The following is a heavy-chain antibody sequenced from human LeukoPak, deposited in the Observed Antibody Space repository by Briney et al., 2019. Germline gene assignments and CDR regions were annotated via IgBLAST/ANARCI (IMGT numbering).Heavy chain of an antibody. J-gene: IGHJ3*02. V-gene: IGHV3-21*01. CDR2: ISSSSSYI. D-gene: IGHD5-24*01. CDR1: GYTFTSYG. CDR3: ARKMANDAFDI. Sequence: SCKASGYTFTSYGISWVRQAPGKGLEWVSSISSSSSYIYYADSVKGRFTISRDNAKNSLYLQMNSLRAEDTAAYYCARKMANDAFDIWGQGTMVTVSS.